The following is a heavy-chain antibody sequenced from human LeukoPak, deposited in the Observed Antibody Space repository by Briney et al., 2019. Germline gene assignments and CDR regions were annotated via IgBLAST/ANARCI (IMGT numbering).Heavy chain of an antibody. CDR3: AGGTGWLIDS. CDR2: IKQDGSEK. D-gene: IGHD3-9*01. V-gene: IGHV3-7*01. J-gene: IGHJ4*02. CDR1: GFTFSSYG. Sequence: GGSLRLSCAASGFTFSSYGMHWVRQAAGKGLEWVANIKQDGSEKFYVDSVKGRFTISRDNAKNSLYLQMTSLRPEDTALYYCAGGTGWLIDSWGQGTLVTVSS.